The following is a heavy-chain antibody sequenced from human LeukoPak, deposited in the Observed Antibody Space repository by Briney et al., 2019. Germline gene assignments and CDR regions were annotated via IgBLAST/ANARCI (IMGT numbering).Heavy chain of an antibody. CDR3: ARQGAAAGISRDFDY. V-gene: IGHV4-39*01. CDR2: IYYSGST. Sequence: ASETLSLTCTVSGGSIISSSYYWGWIRQPPGKGLEWIGSIYYSGSTYYNPSLKSRVTISVDTSKNQFSLKLSSVTAADTAVYYCARQGAAAGISRDFDYWGQGTLVTVSS. CDR1: GGSIISSSYY. D-gene: IGHD6-13*01. J-gene: IGHJ4*02.